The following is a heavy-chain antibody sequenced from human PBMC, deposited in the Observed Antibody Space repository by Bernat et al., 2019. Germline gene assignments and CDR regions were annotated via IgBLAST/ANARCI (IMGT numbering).Heavy chain of an antibody. V-gene: IGHV3-30*18. CDR2: ISYDGRIK. J-gene: IGHJ4*02. D-gene: IGHD4-11*01. Sequence: QVQLVESGGGVVQPGRSLRLSCAASGFTFSTFGMHWVRQAPGKGLEWVTFISYDGRIKYYADSVKGRFTISRDNSKNTLYLQMNGLRAEDTAVYYCSKEPTVTDAHDYFGYWGQGTLVTVSS. CDR1: GFTFSTFG. CDR3: SKEPTVTDAHDYFGY.